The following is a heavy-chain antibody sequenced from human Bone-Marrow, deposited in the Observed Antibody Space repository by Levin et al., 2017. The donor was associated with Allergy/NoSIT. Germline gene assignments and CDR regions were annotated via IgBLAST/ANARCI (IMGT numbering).Heavy chain of an antibody. CDR2: ISSSSSYI. J-gene: IGHJ6*02. Sequence: PSETLSLTCAASGFTFSSYSMNWVRQAPGKGLEWVSSISSSSSYIYYADSVKGRFTISRDNAKNSLYLQMNSLRAEDTAVYYCARDRESSSLPLMNYYYYGMDVWGQGTTVTVSS. V-gene: IGHV3-21*01. CDR1: GFTFSSYS. CDR3: ARDRESSSLPLMNYYYYGMDV. D-gene: IGHD6-6*01.